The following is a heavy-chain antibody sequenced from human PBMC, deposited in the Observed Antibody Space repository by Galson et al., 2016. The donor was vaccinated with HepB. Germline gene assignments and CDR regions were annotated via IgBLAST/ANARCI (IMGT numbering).Heavy chain of an antibody. CDR2: IRGSGAST. CDR3: ARGRTTSCNSAFDI. D-gene: IGHD2-2*02. V-gene: IGHV3-23*01. J-gene: IGHJ3*02. CDR1: GFTFSSYA. Sequence: SLRLSCAASGFTFSSYAMSWVRQAPGKGLEWDSVIRGSGASTYYADSVKGRFTISRDNSKNTLYLQVNSLRVEDTAIYYCARGRTTSCNSAFDIWGQGTMVTVSS.